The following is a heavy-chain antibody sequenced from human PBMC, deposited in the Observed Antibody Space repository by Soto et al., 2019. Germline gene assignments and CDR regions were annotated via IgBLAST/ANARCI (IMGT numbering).Heavy chain of an antibody. J-gene: IGHJ4*02. Sequence: QVQLQQWGAGLLKPSETLSLTCAVYGGSFSGYYWSWIRQPPGKGLEWIGEINHSGSTNYNPSLKSRVTISVDTAKNQFSLKLSSVTAADTAVYYCARAHVLRYFGGFDYWGQGTLVTVSS. D-gene: IGHD3-9*01. CDR3: ARAHVLRYFGGFDY. CDR1: GGSFSGYY. CDR2: INHSGST. V-gene: IGHV4-34*01.